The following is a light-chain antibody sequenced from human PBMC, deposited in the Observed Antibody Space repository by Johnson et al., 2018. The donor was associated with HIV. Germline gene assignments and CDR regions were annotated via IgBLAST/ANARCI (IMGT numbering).Light chain of an antibody. CDR2: ENN. CDR3: GTWDSSLSAYV. V-gene: IGLV1-51*02. J-gene: IGLJ1*01. Sequence: QSVLTQPPSVSAAPGQKVTISCSGIGSNIGKNYVSWYQQLPGTAPKLLIYENNKRPSGIPDRFSGSKSGTSATLGITGLQTVNEADYYCGTWDSSLSAYVFGTGTKVTVI. CDR1: GSNIGKNY.